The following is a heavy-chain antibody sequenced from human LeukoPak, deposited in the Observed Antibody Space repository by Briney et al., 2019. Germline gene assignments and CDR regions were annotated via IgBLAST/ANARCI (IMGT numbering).Heavy chain of an antibody. V-gene: IGHV4-61*01. Sequence: PPETLSLTCPVSGGSVSIGSLYGNWLRKPAGKGLEWIGYIYYSGSTNYNPSLKSRVTISMDTSNNQFSLKLASVTAADTAVYDCARGYCSGSSCYSSTFGSWGQGTLVTASS. CDR3: ARGYCSGSSCYSSTFGS. J-gene: IGHJ5*01. CDR2: IYYSGST. CDR1: GGSVSIGSLY. D-gene: IGHD2-15*01.